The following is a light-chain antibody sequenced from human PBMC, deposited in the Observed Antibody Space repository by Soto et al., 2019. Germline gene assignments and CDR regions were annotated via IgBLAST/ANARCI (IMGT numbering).Light chain of an antibody. CDR3: CSYVARYPFVL. J-gene: IGLJ2*01. CDR1: SSDVGGYNS. Sequence: QSALTQPRSVSGSPGQSVTISCTGTSSDVGGYNSVSWYQQYPGKAPKLIIYDVSQRPSGVPDRFSGSKSGNTASLTISGLQAEDEADYHCCSYVARYPFVLFGGGTKLAVL. V-gene: IGLV2-11*01. CDR2: DVS.